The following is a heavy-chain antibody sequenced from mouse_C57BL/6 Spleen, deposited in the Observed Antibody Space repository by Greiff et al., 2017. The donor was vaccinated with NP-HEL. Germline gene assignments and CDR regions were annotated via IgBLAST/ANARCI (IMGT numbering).Heavy chain of an antibody. V-gene: IGHV1-18*01. CDR2: INPNNGGT. CDR1: GYTFTDYN. Sequence: EVQLQQSGPELVKPGASVKIPCKASGYTFTDYNMDWVKQSHGKSLEWIGDINPNNGGTIYNQKFKGKATLTVDKSSSTAYMELRSLTSEDTAVYYCARLDYYGSGLGYWGQGTTLTVSS. CDR3: ARLDYYGSGLGY. D-gene: IGHD1-1*01. J-gene: IGHJ2*01.